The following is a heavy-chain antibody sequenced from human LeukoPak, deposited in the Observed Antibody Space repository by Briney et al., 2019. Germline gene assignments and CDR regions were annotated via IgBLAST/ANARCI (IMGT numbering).Heavy chain of an antibody. CDR2: ISGRGAST. V-gene: IGHV3-23*01. J-gene: IGHJ4*02. D-gene: IGHD3-22*01. CDR1: GLTFSGYA. CDR3: AELGSSGYYSYYFAY. Sequence: GGSLRLSCAASGLTFSGYAMSWVRQAPGKGLEWVSDISGRGASTNYADSVKGRFTISRDNSKNMLYLQMNSLRAEDTAMYYCAELGSSGYYSYYFAYWGQGTLVTVSS.